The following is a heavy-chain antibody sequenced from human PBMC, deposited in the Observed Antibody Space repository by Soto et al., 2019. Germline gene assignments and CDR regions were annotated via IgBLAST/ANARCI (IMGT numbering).Heavy chain of an antibody. CDR1: GFTFSNAW. CDR2: IKSKTDGGTT. J-gene: IGHJ4*02. V-gene: IGHV3-15*07. CDR3: TTDXMTTVTILVVTQILPSLAY. Sequence: EVQLVESGGGLVKPGGSLRLSCAASGFTFSNAWMNWVRQAPGKGLEWVGRIKSKTDGGTTDYAAPVKGRFTISRDDSKNTLYLQMNSLKXEDTAVYYCTTDXMTTVTILVVTQILPSLAYWGQGTLVTVSS. D-gene: IGHD4-17*01.